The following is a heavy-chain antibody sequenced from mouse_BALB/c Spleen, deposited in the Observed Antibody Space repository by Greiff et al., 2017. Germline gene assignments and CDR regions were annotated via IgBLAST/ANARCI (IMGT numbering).Heavy chain of an antibody. CDR3: ARGNWDYFDY. CDR1: GYTFTDYA. Sequence: QVQLQQSGAELVRPGVSVKISCKGSGYTFTDYAMHWVKQSHAKSLEWIGVISTYYGDASYNQKFKGKATLTADKSSSTAYMQLSSLTSEDSAVYYCARGNWDYFDYWGQGTTLTVSS. J-gene: IGHJ2*01. CDR2: ISTYYGDA. D-gene: IGHD4-1*01. V-gene: IGHV1S137*01.